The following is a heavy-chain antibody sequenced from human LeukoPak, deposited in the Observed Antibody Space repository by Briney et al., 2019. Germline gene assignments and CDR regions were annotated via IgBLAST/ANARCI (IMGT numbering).Heavy chain of an antibody. CDR3: ARYRGSGWVPLDY. D-gene: IGHD6-25*01. CDR1: GFTLSSYS. V-gene: IGHV3-21*01. J-gene: IGHJ4*02. Sequence: GGSLRLSCAASGFTLSSYSMNWVRQAPGKGLEWVSSISSSSSYIYYADSVKGRFAISRDDAKNSLYLHLNSLRPEDTAVYYCARYRGSGWVPLDYWGQGTLVTVSS. CDR2: ISSSSSYI.